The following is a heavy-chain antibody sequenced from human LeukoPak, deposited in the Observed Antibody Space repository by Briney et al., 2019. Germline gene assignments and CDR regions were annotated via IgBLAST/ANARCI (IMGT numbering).Heavy chain of an antibody. CDR1: GFTFSSYA. Sequence: PGGSLRLSCAASGFTFSSYAMHLVRQAPGKGLEWVAVISYDGSNKYYADSVKGRFTISRDNSKNTLYLQMNSLRAEDTAVYYCAGGYDSSGYFPGTPRQFDYWGQGTLVTVSS. CDR2: ISYDGSNK. CDR3: AGGYDSSGYFPGTPRQFDY. V-gene: IGHV3-30-3*01. D-gene: IGHD3-22*01. J-gene: IGHJ4*02.